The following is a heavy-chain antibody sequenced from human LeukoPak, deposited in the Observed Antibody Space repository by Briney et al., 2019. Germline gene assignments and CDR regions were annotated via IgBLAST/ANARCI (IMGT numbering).Heavy chain of an antibody. CDR3: AREQKTMIADAFDI. Sequence: GASVKVSCKASGHTFTSYGISWVRRAPGQGLEWMGWISAYNGNTNYAQKLQGRVTMTTDTSTSSAYMELRSLRSDDTAVYYCAREQKTMIADAFDIWGQGTMVTVSS. V-gene: IGHV1-18*01. CDR1: GHTFTSYG. J-gene: IGHJ3*02. CDR2: ISAYNGNT. D-gene: IGHD3-22*01.